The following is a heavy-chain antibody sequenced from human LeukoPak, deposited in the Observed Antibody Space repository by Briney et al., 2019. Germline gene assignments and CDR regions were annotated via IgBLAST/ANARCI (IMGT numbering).Heavy chain of an antibody. CDR1: GYSFTSYW. CDR2: IDPSDSYT. CDR3: ARGARRGYSGYDSAGWFDP. Sequence: GESLKISCKGSGYSFTSYWISWVRQMPGKGLEWMGRIDPSDSYTNYSPSFQGHVTISADKSISTAYLQWSSLKASDTAMYYCARGARRGYSGYDSAGWFDPWGQGTLVTVSS. J-gene: IGHJ5*02. D-gene: IGHD5-12*01. V-gene: IGHV5-10-1*01.